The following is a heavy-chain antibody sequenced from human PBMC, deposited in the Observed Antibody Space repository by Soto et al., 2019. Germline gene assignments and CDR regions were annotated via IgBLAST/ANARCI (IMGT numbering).Heavy chain of an antibody. Sequence: SETLSLTCAVSSGSISSSNWWSWVRQPPGKGLEWIGEIYHSGSTNYNPSLKSRVTISVDKSKNQFSLKLSSVTAADTAVYYCARIPVPAVAATPDPYYYYMDVWGKGTTVTVSS. CDR1: SGSISSSNW. V-gene: IGHV4-4*02. D-gene: IGHD2-15*01. J-gene: IGHJ6*03. CDR3: ARIPVPAVAATPDPYYYYMDV. CDR2: IYHSGST.